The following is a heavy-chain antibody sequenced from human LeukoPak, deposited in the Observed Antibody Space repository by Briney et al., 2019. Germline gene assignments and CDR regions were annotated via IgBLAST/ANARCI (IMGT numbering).Heavy chain of an antibody. D-gene: IGHD3-22*01. CDR1: GGPISSGGYY. CDR2: IYYSGST. J-gene: IGHJ2*01. V-gene: IGHV4-31*03. CDR3: ARAGEYYYDSSGHSYWYFDL. Sequence: SETLSLTCTVSGGPISSGGYYWSWIRQHPGKGLEWIGYIYYSGSTYYNPSLKSRVTISVDTSKNQFSLKLSSVTAADTAVYYCARAGEYYYDSSGHSYWYFDLWGRGTLVTVSS.